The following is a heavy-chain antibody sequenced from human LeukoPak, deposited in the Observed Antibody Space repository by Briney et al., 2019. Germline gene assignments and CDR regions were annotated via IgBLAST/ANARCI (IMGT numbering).Heavy chain of an antibody. CDR1: GFTFSTFW. Sequence: SGGSLRLSCATSGFTFSTFWMHWVRQAPGKGLVWVSRINHDGSSTKYADSVKGRFTISRDNSKNTLYLQMNSLRDEDTAVYYCAKDSHWILFDDWGQGTLVTVSS. V-gene: IGHV3-74*03. D-gene: IGHD2-2*03. CDR3: AKDSHWILFDD. J-gene: IGHJ4*02. CDR2: INHDGSST.